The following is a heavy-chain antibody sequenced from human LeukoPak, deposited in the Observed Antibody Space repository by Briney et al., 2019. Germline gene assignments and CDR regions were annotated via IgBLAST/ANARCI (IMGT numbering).Heavy chain of an antibody. CDR3: AGTPWFGELALDY. V-gene: IGHV1-58*02. Sequence: ASVKVSCKASGFTFTSSTIQWVRQARGQRLEWIGWIVVGSGNTNYAQKFQERVIITRDMSATTVYMELSSLRSEDTAVYYCAGTPWFGELALDYWGQGTLVTVSS. D-gene: IGHD3-10*01. CDR2: IVVGSGNT. CDR1: GFTFTSST. J-gene: IGHJ4*02.